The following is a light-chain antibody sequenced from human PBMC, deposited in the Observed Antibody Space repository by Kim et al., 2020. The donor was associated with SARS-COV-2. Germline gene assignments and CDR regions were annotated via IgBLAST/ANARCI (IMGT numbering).Light chain of an antibody. J-gene: IGLJ2*01. CDR2: DVS. CDR1: DSDVCGYND. CDR3: SSYTSSSTLV. Sequence: STLISRTATDSDVCGYNDLSWYHHHPGKAPQLMIYDVSNPPSGVSNCFSCSQSGNHTSLTISGLQAEDEADYCCSSYTSSSTLVFGGGTQLTVL. V-gene: IGLV2-14*03.